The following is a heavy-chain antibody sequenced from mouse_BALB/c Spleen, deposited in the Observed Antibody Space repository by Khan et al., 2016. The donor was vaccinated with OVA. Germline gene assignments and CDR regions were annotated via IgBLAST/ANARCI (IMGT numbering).Heavy chain of an antibody. CDR1: GYSFTGYY. CDR3: ARGYDFFAY. Sequence: VRLQQSGPDLVKPGASVKMSCKASGYSFTGYYRNWVKQSHGKSLECIGRINPNTGNTNYNQKFKGKVVFIVDTSSSTVYMELRSLTSEDSAVYYCARGYDFFAYWGQGTLVTVSA. D-gene: IGHD2-14*01. V-gene: IGHV1-26*01. CDR2: INPNTGNT. J-gene: IGHJ3*01.